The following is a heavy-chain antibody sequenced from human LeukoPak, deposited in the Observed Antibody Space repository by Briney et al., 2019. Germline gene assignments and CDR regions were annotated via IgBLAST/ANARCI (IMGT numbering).Heavy chain of an antibody. CDR1: GYTFSSYA. J-gene: IGHJ4*02. Sequence: GGSLRLSCAASGYTFSSYAMSWVRQSPGKGLEWVSAISGSGGSTYYADSVKGRFTISRDNSKNTLYLQMNSLRAEDTAVYYCAKDFHAGFDYWGQGTLVTVSS. CDR2: ISGSGGST. D-gene: IGHD6-13*01. V-gene: IGHV3-23*01. CDR3: AKDFHAGFDY.